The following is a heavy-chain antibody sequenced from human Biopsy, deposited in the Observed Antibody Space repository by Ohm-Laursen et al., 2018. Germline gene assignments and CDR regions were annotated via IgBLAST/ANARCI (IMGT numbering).Heavy chain of an antibody. D-gene: IGHD3-22*01. V-gene: IGHV3-9*01. Sequence: SLRLSCTAPGFTFEDYAMHWVRQVPGKGLEWVSGISWSSAHIDYADSVKGRFTISRDNAKKSLYLQMTSLRAEDTALYYCVKATASYDSRGYYYDYWGQGTLVTVSS. CDR3: VKATASYDSRGYYYDY. CDR1: GFTFEDYA. CDR2: ISWSSAHI. J-gene: IGHJ4*02.